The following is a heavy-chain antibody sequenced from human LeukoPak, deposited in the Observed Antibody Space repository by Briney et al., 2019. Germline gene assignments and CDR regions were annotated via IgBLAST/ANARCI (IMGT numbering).Heavy chain of an antibody. V-gene: IGHV1-46*01. J-gene: IGHJ4*02. D-gene: IGHD2-2*01. CDR3: ARDRQISGAAAPLYYFDY. Sequence: ASVKVSCKASGYTFTSYYMHWVRQAPGQGLEWMGIINPSGGSTSYAQKFQGRVTMTRDTSTSTVYMELSSLGSEDTAVYYCARDRQISGAAAPLYYFDYWGQGTLVTVSS. CDR2: INPSGGST. CDR1: GYTFTSYY.